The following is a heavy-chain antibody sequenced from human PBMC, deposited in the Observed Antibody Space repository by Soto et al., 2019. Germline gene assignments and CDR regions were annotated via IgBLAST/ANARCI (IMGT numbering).Heavy chain of an antibody. J-gene: IGHJ4*02. CDR3: ARAMCFGGSCYLEV. CDR1: GGTFSTYT. V-gene: IGHV1-69*02. Sequence: QVQLVQSGAEVKKSGSSVKVSCKASGGTFSTYTISWVRQAPGQGLEWMGRIAPIINIPDYSQKFQGRVTITADKSTTTAYMELSSLRSEDTAVYYCARAMCFGGSCYLEVWGQGTLVTVSS. D-gene: IGHD2-15*01. CDR2: IAPIINIP.